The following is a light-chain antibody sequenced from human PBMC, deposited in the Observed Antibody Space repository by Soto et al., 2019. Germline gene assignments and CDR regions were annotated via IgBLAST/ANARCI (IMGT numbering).Light chain of an antibody. V-gene: IGLV1-40*01. J-gene: IGLJ1*01. CDR1: SSNIGAGYD. CDR3: QSYDSSLSGYV. Sequence: SVLREPRGVYGSPGQRASISCTGSSSNIGAGYDVHWYQQLPGTAPKLLIYGNSNRPSGVPDRFSGSKSGTSASLAITGLQAEDEADYYCQSYDSSLSGYVFGTGTKVTVL. CDR2: GNS.